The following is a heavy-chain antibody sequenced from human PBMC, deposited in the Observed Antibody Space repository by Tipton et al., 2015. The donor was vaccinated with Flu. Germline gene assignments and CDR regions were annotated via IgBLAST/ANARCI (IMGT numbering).Heavy chain of an antibody. J-gene: IGHJ6*02. CDR3: ARASFYGSGTLHGMDV. V-gene: IGHV4-4*07. CDR1: GGSISNYY. Sequence: LRLSCTVSGGSISNYYWSWIRQPAGKGLEWIGRIYSSGSTNYNPSLKSRVTMAVDTSRNQFSLRLTSVTAADTAVYYCARASFYGSGTLHGMDVWGQGTTVTVSS. D-gene: IGHD3-10*01. CDR2: IYSSGST.